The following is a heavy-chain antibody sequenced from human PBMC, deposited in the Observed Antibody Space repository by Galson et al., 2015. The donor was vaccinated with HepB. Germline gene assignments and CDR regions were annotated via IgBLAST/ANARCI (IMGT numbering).Heavy chain of an antibody. CDR1: GFIFSIYA. CDR2: VGGGFGTT. V-gene: IGHV3-23*01. D-gene: IGHD4-17*01. CDR3: VRVADSDYGDHSHFDS. J-gene: IGHJ4*02. Sequence: SLRLSCAASGFIFSIYAMSWVRQAPGKGLEWVSSVGGGFGTTSYADSVKGRFTISRDNIKNSMYLQMNSLRAEDTAVYYCVRVADSDYGDHSHFDSWGLGTLVTVSS.